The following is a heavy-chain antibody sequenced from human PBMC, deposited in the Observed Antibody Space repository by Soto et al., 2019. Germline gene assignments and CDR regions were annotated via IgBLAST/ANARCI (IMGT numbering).Heavy chain of an antibody. J-gene: IGHJ5*02. Sequence: EVQLLEPGGGLVQPGGSLRLSCAASGFTFSTYAMTWVRQAPGKGLEWVSGISGSGGSTYYADSVKGRFTISRDNSKNTLYLQMNSLRAEDTAVYYCAKRPLATVFGVAGNRFDPWGQGTLVTVSS. CDR1: GFTFSTYA. CDR2: ISGSGGST. V-gene: IGHV3-23*01. CDR3: AKRPLATVFGVAGNRFDP. D-gene: IGHD3-3*01.